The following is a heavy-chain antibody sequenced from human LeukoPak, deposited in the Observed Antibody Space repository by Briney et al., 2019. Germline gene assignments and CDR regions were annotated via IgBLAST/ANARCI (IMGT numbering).Heavy chain of an antibody. Sequence: PSETLSLTCTVSGYSISSGYYWGWIRQPPGKGLEWIGSIYHSGSTYYNPSLKSRVTISVDTSKNQFSLKLSSVTAADTAVYYCARDEPDIVVVVAAPYWGQGTLVTVSS. CDR2: IYHSGST. J-gene: IGHJ4*02. D-gene: IGHD2-15*01. CDR3: ARDEPDIVVVVAAPY. CDR1: GYSISSGYY. V-gene: IGHV4-38-2*02.